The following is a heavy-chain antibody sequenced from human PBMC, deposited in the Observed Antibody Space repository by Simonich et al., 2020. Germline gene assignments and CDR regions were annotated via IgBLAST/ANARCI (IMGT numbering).Heavy chain of an antibody. D-gene: IGHD2-21*01. J-gene: IGHJ3*02. CDR2: INPNSGGT. V-gene: IGHV1-2*02. CDR1: GYTFTGYY. Sequence: QVQLVQSGAEVKKPGASVKVSCKASGYTFTGYYMHWVRQAPGQGLEWMGRINPNSGGTNYAQKLQGRVTMTRDTSISTAYMELSRLRSDDTAVYYCARNGLVGILKAFDIWGQGTMVTVSS. CDR3: ARNGLVGILKAFDI.